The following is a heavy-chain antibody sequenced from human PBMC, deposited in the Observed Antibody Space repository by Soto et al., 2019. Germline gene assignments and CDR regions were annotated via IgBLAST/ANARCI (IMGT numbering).Heavy chain of an antibody. J-gene: IGHJ6*03. D-gene: IGHD3-3*01. Sequence: PSETLSLTCTVSGGSISSYYWSWIRQPPGKGLEWIGYIYYSGSTNYNPSLKSRVTISVDTSKNQFSLKLSSVTAADTAVYYCARRWSGQTTSYYYYYYMDVWGKGTTVTVSS. CDR3: ARRWSGQTTSYYYYYYMDV. CDR1: GGSISSYY. V-gene: IGHV4-59*08. CDR2: IYYSGST.